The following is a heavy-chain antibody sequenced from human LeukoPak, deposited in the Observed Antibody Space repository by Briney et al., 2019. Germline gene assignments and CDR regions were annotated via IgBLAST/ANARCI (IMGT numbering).Heavy chain of an antibody. Sequence: GGSLRLSCAASGFTFTSYAMTWVRQAPGKGLEWVSAISGSGGSTYYADSVKGRFTISRDNSKNTLYLLMSSLRPEDTAIYYFAKHYDSNGRPRAGLDHWGQGTLVTVSS. CDR3: AKHYDSNGRPRAGLDH. J-gene: IGHJ4*02. D-gene: IGHD3-22*01. CDR1: GFTFTSYA. CDR2: ISGSGGST. V-gene: IGHV3-23*01.